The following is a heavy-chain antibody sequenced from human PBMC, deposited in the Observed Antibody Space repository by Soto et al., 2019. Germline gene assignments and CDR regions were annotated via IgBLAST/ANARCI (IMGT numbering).Heavy chain of an antibody. V-gene: IGHV4-30-4*01. CDR2: IYYSWST. D-gene: IGHD3-10*01. CDR1: GVCMNSSDYY. CDR3: ARILMNYYRLDY. Sequence: TLSLTCPVFGVCMNSSDYYWSWIRQPPGKGLEWIGHIYYSWSTYYNPSLKSRAGISVDSSKSQVSLKLTSVTDADTAVYFCARILMNYYRLDYWGQGALLNVSS. J-gene: IGHJ4*02.